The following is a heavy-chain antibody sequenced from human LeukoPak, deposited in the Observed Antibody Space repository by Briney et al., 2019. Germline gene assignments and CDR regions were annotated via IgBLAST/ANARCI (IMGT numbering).Heavy chain of an antibody. CDR1: GFSFINYA. CDR2: IGHDGLTT. CDR3: AKARYASGTHSAFDI. J-gene: IGHJ3*02. V-gene: IGHV3-23*01. Sequence: GGSLRLSCTATGFSFINYAMTWVRQAPGKGLEWVSTIGHDGLTTFYADSVEGRFTISRDVPKNTLFLQLNSLRAEDTALYYCAKARYASGTHSAFDIWGPGIKVTVCS. D-gene: IGHD3-10*01.